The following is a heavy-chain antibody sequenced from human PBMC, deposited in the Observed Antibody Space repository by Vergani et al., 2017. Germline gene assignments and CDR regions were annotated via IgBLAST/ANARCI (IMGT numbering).Heavy chain of an antibody. D-gene: IGHD5-12*01. CDR2: IRYDGSNK. Sequence: QVQLVESGGGVVQPGGSLRLSCAASGFTFSSYGMHWVRQAPGKGLEWVAFIRYDGSNKYYADSVKGRFTISRDNSKNTLYLQMNSLRAEDTAVYYCAKDRGSGYDCDFDYWGQRTLVTVSS. J-gene: IGHJ4*02. CDR3: AKDRGSGYDCDFDY. CDR1: GFTFSSYG. V-gene: IGHV3-30*02.